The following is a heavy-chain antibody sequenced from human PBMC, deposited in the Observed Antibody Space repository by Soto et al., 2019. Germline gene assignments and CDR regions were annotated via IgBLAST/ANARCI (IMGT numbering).Heavy chain of an antibody. CDR3: ASNDIVVGEDWFDP. J-gene: IGHJ5*02. D-gene: IGHD2-2*01. CDR2: IYYSGST. Sequence: QVQLQESGPGLVKPSQILSLTCTVSGGSISSGGYYWSWIRQHPGKGLEWIGYIYYSGSTYYNPSLKSRVTISVDTSKNQFSLKLSSVTAADTAVYYCASNDIVVGEDWFDPWGQGTLVTVSS. V-gene: IGHV4-31*03. CDR1: GGSISSGGYY.